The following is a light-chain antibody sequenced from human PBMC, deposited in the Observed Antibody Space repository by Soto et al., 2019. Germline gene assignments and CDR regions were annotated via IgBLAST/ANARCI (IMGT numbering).Light chain of an antibody. CDR3: QQYNNWPPLT. V-gene: IGKV3-20*01. Sequence: EIVLTQSPGTLSLSPGERATLSCRASQSVRSSYLAWYRQKPGQAPRLLIYGASSRATGIPDRFSGSGSGTDFTLTISRLEPEDFAVYYCQQYNNWPPLTFGGGTKVEIE. CDR2: GAS. CDR1: QSVRSSY. J-gene: IGKJ4*01.